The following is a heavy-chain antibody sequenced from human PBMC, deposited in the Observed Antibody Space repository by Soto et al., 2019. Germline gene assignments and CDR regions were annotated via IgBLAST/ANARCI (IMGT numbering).Heavy chain of an antibody. V-gene: IGHV3-30-3*01. CDR2: ISYDGSNK. D-gene: IGHD2-2*01. J-gene: IGHJ6*02. Sequence: PGGSLRLSCAASGFTFSSYAMHWVRQAPGKGLEWVAVISYDGSNKYYADSVKGRFTISRDNSKNTLYLQMNSLRAEDTAVYYCARDLVVVPAAIPYYYYGMDVWGQGTTVTVSS. CDR1: GFTFSSYA. CDR3: ARDLVVVPAAIPYYYYGMDV.